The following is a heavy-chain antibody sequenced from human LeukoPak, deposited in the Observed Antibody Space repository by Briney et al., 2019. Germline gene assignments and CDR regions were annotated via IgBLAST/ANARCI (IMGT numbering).Heavy chain of an antibody. CDR1: GFTFSGSA. CDR2: IWYGGSTK. D-gene: IGHD6-19*01. Sequence: GGSLRLSCAASGFTFSGSAMHWVHQAPGKGLEWMALIWYGGSTKFYADSVKGRFTISRDDSKNTVYLQMNSLRVEDTAVYYCARDRLEAVAGDDYLDYWGQGTLVTVSS. V-gene: IGHV3-33*08. J-gene: IGHJ4*02. CDR3: ARDRLEAVAGDDYLDY.